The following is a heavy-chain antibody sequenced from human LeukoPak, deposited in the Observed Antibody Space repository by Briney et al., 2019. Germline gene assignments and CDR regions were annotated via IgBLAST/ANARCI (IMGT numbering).Heavy chain of an antibody. D-gene: IGHD1-26*01. Sequence: SVKVSCKASGGTFSSYAISWVRQAPGQGLEWMGRIIPIFGTANYAQKFQGRVTITADKSTSTAYMELSSLRSEDTAVYYCAYSGSYWAPPYWGQGTLVSVCS. V-gene: IGHV1-69*06. CDR2: IIPIFGTA. CDR1: GGTFSSYA. J-gene: IGHJ4*02. CDR3: AYSGSYWAPPY.